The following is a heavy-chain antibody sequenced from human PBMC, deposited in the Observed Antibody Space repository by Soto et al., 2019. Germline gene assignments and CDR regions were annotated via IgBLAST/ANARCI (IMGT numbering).Heavy chain of an antibody. V-gene: IGHV1-69*02. D-gene: IGHD4-17*01. CDR2: IIPILGIA. CDR3: ASSDAIHGGRYYYYGMDV. J-gene: IGHJ6*02. Sequence: QVQLVQSGAEVKKPGSSVKVSCKASGGTFSSYTISWVRQAPGQGLEWMGRIIPILGIANDAQKFQVRVTITADKSTSKAYMELSSLRSEDTAVDYCASSDAIHGGRYYYYGMDVWGQGTTVTVSS. CDR1: GGTFSSYT.